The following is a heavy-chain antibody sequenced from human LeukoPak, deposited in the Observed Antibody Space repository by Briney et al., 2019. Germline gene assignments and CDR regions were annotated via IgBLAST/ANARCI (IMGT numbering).Heavy chain of an antibody. J-gene: IGHJ6*03. Sequence: PPETLSLTCTVSGGSISSYYWSWIRQPPGKGLEWIGYIYYSGSTNYNPSLKSRVTISVDTSKNQFSLKLSSVTAADTAVYYCARERFLEWTTRAMDVWGKGTTVTVSS. CDR2: IYYSGST. CDR1: GGSISSYY. D-gene: IGHD3-3*01. V-gene: IGHV4-59*12. CDR3: ARERFLEWTTRAMDV.